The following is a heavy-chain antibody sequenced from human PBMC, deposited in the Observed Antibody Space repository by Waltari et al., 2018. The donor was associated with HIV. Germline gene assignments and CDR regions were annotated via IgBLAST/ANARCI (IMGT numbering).Heavy chain of an antibody. CDR2: VKYTGAT. V-gene: IGHV4-61*01. D-gene: IGHD3-10*01. CDR3: ARGQHYYGSGTYAYFDL. Sequence: QLQLQESGPGLVKPSDTLSLPRTVSVYFVRTGRYGCIWFRQPPGKEREWIGHVKYTGATNYSPSVKRRRTIPAATSKSEFSLRRSSVTAAVTAVYFCARGQHYYGSGTYAYFDLWGQGNLVTVSS. CDR1: VYFVRTGRYG. J-gene: IGHJ4*02.